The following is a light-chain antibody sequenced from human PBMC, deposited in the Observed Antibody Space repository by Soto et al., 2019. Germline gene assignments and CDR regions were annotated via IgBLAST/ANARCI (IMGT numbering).Light chain of an antibody. J-gene: IGKJ1*01. CDR1: QSISTY. CDR3: QQSYSTPWT. CDR2: AAS. V-gene: IGKV1-39*01. Sequence: DIQRPLSHSSLSASFGDRFTITCLSIQSISTYLHWYQQKPGKAPNLLIYAASTMQSGVPSRFSGSGSGTDFTLTISSLQPEDFATYYCQQSYSTPWTFGQGTKVDIK.